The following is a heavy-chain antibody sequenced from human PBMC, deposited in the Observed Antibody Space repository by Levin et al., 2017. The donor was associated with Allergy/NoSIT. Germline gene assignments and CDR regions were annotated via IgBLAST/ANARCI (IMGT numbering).Heavy chain of an antibody. CDR2: IYYSGST. CDR3: ARVIRGWDDFWSGYYPRGGNYGMDV. CDR1: GGSISSGDYY. V-gene: IGHV4-30-4*01. J-gene: IGHJ6*02. Sequence: SQTLSLTCTVSGGSISSGDYYWSWIRQPPGKGLEWIGYIYYSGSTYYNPSLKSRVTISVDTSKNQFSLKLSSVTAADTAVYYCARVIRGWDDFWSGYYPRGGNYGMDVWGQGTTVTVSS. D-gene: IGHD3-3*01.